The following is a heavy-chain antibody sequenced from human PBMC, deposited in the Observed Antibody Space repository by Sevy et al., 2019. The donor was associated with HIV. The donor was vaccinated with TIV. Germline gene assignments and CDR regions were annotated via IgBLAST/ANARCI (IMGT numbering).Heavy chain of an antibody. V-gene: IGHV4-39*01. CDR2: IYYSGST. J-gene: IGHJ3*01. Sequence: SETLSLTCTVSGGSISSSSYYWGWIRQPPGKGLEWIGSIYYSGSTYYNPSLKSRVTISVDTSKNQFSLKLSSVTAADTALYYCARGVRTYDAFDLWGQGTMVTVSS. CDR1: GGSISSSSYY. D-gene: IGHD6-6*01. CDR3: ARGVRTYDAFDL.